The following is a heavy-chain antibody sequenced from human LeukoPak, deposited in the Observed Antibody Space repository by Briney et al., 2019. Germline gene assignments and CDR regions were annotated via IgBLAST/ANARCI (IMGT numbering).Heavy chain of an antibody. D-gene: IGHD3-22*01. J-gene: IGHJ4*02. V-gene: IGHV3-66*01. CDR3: AKMGDYDSSGYYSSRLDY. CDR2: IYSGGST. Sequence: PGGSLRLSCAASGFTVSSNYMSWVRQAPGKGLEWVSVIYSGGSTYYADSVKGRFTISRDNSKNTLYLQMNSLRAEDTAVYYCAKMGDYDSSGYYSSRLDYWGQGTLVTVSS. CDR1: GFTVSSNY.